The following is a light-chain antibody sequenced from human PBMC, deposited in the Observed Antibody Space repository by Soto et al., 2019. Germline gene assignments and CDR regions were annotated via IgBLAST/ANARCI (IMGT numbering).Light chain of an antibody. CDR2: FAS. J-gene: IGKJ4*01. CDR3: QQYIAWPLT. V-gene: IGKV3-15*01. CDR1: QSLNNN. Sequence: EIVMTQSPATLSVSPGEKATLSCRASQSLNNNLAWYQQKPGQGPRLLLYFASTRATGIPARFSGSGSGTEFSLTISSLQSEDFAIYYFQQYIAWPLTFGGGTKVETK.